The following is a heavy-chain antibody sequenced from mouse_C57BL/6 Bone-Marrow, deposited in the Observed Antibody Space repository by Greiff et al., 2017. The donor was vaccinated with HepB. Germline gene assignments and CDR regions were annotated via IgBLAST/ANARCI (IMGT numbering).Heavy chain of an antibody. Sequence: QVQLKQPGAELVKPGASVKVSCKASGYTFTSYWMHWVKQRPGQGLEWIGRIHPSDSDTNYNQKFKGKATLTVDKSSSTAYMQLSSLTSEDSAVYYCANPIYGSSYWYFDVWGTGTTVTVSS. D-gene: IGHD1-1*01. V-gene: IGHV1-74*01. J-gene: IGHJ1*03. CDR1: GYTFTSYW. CDR3: ANPIYGSSYWYFDV. CDR2: IHPSDSDT.